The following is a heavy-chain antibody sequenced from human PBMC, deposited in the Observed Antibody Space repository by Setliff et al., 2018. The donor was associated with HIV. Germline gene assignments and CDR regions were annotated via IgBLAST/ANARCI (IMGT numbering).Heavy chain of an antibody. Sequence: GGSLRLSCAASGFTFSTFAMSWVRQAPGKGLEWVSSITSSSSYMYYADSVKGRFTISRDNAKNSLYLQMDSLRAEDTAVYYCARFPSTQEVDWFDPWGQGTLVTVSS. CDR3: ARFPSTQEVDWFDP. V-gene: IGHV3-21*01. CDR2: ITSSSSYM. D-gene: IGHD2-15*01. CDR1: GFTFSTFA. J-gene: IGHJ5*02.